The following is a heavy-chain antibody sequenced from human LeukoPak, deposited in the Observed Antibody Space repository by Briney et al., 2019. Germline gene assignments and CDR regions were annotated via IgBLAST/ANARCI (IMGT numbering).Heavy chain of an antibody. CDR3: VRGCSSTSCYRYNWFDP. Sequence: SETLSLTCTVSGGSISSYYWSWIRQPPGKGLEWIGYIYYSGSTNYNPSLKSRVTISVDTSKNQFSLKLSSVTAADTAVYYCVRGCSSTSCYRYNWFDPWGQGTLVTVSS. J-gene: IGHJ5*02. V-gene: IGHV4-59*01. D-gene: IGHD2-2*01. CDR1: GGSISSYY. CDR2: IYYSGST.